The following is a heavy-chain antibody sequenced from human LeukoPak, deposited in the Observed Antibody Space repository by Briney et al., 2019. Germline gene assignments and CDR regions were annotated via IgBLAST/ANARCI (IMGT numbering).Heavy chain of an antibody. J-gene: IGHJ1*01. CDR1: GYTFTSYG. CDR3: ARGRTYYDSSGYYEYFQH. Sequence: ASVKVSCKASGYTFTSYGISWVRQAPGQGLEWMGWISAYNGNTNYAQKLQGRVTMTTDTSTSTAYMELRGLRSDDTAVYYCARGRTYYDSSGYYEYFQHWGQGTLVTVSS. D-gene: IGHD3-22*01. CDR2: ISAYNGNT. V-gene: IGHV1-18*01.